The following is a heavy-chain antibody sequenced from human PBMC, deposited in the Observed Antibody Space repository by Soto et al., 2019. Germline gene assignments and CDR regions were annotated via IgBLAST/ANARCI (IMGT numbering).Heavy chain of an antibody. D-gene: IGHD3-22*01. Sequence: QVQLVQSGAEVKKPGASVKVSCKASGYTFTSYGISWVRQAPGQGLEWMGWISAYNGNTNYAQKLQGRVTMATDTSTSTAYMELRSLRSDDTAVYYCARDGYYDSSGYQYGMDVWGQGTTVTVSS. J-gene: IGHJ6*02. CDR2: ISAYNGNT. CDR1: GYTFTSYG. V-gene: IGHV1-18*01. CDR3: ARDGYYDSSGYQYGMDV.